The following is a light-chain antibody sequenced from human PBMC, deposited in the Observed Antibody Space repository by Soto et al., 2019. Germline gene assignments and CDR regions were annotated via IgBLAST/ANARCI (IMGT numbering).Light chain of an antibody. J-gene: IGKJ1*01. Sequence: EIVLTQSPGTLSLSPGERATLSCRASQSIASSYLAWYQQKPGQPPRLLLYRTFNRATGIPDRFSGSGSGTDFTLTISRLEPEDFAVYFCQQYAGSPRTFGQGTKVEIK. CDR3: QQYAGSPRT. CDR1: QSIASSY. V-gene: IGKV3-20*01. CDR2: RTF.